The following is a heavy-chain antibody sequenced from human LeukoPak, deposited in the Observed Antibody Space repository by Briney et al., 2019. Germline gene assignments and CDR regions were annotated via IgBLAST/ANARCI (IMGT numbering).Heavy chain of an antibody. CDR3: ARTPNDFWSAFDY. D-gene: IGHD3-3*01. J-gene: IGHJ4*02. CDR2: IIPIFGTA. V-gene: IGHV1-69*13. Sequence: GASVKVSCKASGGTFSSYAISWVRQAPGQGLEWMGEIIPIFGTANYAQKFQGRVTITADESTSTAYMELNSLRSEDTAVYYCARTPNDFWSAFDYWGQGTLVTVSS. CDR1: GGTFSSYA.